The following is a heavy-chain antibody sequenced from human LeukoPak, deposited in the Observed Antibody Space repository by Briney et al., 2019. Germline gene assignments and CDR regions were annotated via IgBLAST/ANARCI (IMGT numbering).Heavy chain of an antibody. D-gene: IGHD3-10*01. V-gene: IGHV3-53*01. Sequence: PGGSLRLSCAASGFTVSSNYMSWVRRAPGKRLEWVSVIYSGGSTYYADSVTGRFTISRDNSKNTLYLQMNSLSAEATDVYYCAGDKAGSQGAFDIWGQGTMVTVSS. CDR2: IYSGGST. CDR1: GFTVSSNY. CDR3: AGDKAGSQGAFDI. J-gene: IGHJ3*02.